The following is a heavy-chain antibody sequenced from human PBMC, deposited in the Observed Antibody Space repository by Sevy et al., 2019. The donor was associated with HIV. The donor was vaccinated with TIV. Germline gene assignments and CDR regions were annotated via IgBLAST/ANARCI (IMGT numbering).Heavy chain of an antibody. V-gene: IGHV3-7*03. CDR3: ARDLPPLPAALKYGDWFDP. Sequence: GGSLRLSCAASGFTFSSYWMSWVRQAPGKGLEWVANIKQDGSEKYYVDSVKGRFTIYRDNAKNSLYLQMNSLRAEETAVYYCARDLPPLPAALKYGDWFDPWGQGTLVTVSS. D-gene: IGHD2-2*01. CDR2: IKQDGSEK. J-gene: IGHJ5*02. CDR1: GFTFSSYW.